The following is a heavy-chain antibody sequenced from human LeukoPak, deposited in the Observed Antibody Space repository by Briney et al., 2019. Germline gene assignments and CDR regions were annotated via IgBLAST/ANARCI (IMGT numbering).Heavy chain of an antibody. CDR3: ARDKAHTYGRYFDP. J-gene: IGHJ5*02. Sequence: SETLSLTCSVSGGSICTYYWNWIRQTPGKGLEWLGHISNGNTDYNPSLKSRVTISVDTSKNQFSLKLTSVTAADTAVYYCARDKAHTYGRYFDPWGQGALVTVSS. CDR1: GGSICTYY. D-gene: IGHD5-18*01. V-gene: IGHV4-59*01. CDR2: ISNGNT.